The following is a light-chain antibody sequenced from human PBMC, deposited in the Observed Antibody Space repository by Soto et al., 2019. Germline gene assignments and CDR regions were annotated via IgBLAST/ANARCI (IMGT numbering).Light chain of an antibody. CDR3: QRYTNWPKT. CDR2: GAS. J-gene: IGKJ1*01. V-gene: IGKV3D-15*01. CDR1: QSVSSSY. Sequence: EIVLTQYPGTLSLSPGERATLSCRASQSVSSSYLAWYQQKPGQAPRLLIYGASTRATGIPERFSGSGSGTEFTLTISSLQSEDFAVYYCQRYTNWPKTFGQGTKVDI.